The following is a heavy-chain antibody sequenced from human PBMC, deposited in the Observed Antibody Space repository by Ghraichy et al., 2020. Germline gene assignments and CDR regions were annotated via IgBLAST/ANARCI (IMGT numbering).Heavy chain of an antibody. CDR3: ARESRCSGGSCYSDRDYYFDY. V-gene: IGHV3-48*02. Sequence: GGSLRLSCAASGFTFSSYSMNWVRQAPGKGLEWVSYISSSSSTIYYADSVKGRFTISRDNAKNSLYLQMNSLRDEDTAVYYCARESRCSGGSCYSDRDYYFDYWGQGTLVTVSS. D-gene: IGHD2-15*01. J-gene: IGHJ4*02. CDR1: GFTFSSYS. CDR2: ISSSSSTI.